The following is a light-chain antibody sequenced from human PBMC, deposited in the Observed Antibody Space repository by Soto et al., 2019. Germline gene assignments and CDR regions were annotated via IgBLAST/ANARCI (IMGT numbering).Light chain of an antibody. CDR2: ASY. CDR3: QQSYSSPLT. CDR1: QSISTY. V-gene: IGKV1-39*01. J-gene: IGKJ1*01. Sequence: DIMLTGSPSCLSPSXGDRATISXXASQSISTYLNWYQQKPGTAPKLLIYASYTLQSGVPSRFSGRGSGLDFTLTISSLQPEDFATYSCQQSYSSPLTFAQGTKVDIK.